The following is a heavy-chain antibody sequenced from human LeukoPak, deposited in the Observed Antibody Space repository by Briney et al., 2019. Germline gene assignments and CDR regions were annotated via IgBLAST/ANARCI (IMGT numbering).Heavy chain of an antibody. V-gene: IGHV3-66*01. CDR2: IYSGGST. CDR3: ASYYFDY. Sequence: GGSLRLSCAASGFTFSSYWMSWVRQAPGKGLEWVSVIYSGGSTYYADSVKGRFTISRDNSKNTLYLQMNSLRAEDTAVYYCASYYFDYWGQGTLVTVSS. D-gene: IGHD3-16*02. CDR1: GFTFSSYW. J-gene: IGHJ4*02.